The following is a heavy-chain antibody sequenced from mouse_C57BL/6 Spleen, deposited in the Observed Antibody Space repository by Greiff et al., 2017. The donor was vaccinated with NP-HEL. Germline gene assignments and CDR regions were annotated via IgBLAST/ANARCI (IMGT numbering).Heavy chain of an antibody. CDR1: GYSITSGYY. Sequence: EVKLMESGPGLVKPSQSLSLTCSVTGYSITSGYYWNWIRQFPGNKLEWMGYISYDGSNNYNPSLKNRISITRDTSKNQFFLKLNSVTTEDTATYYCARGPVGYFDYWGQGTTLTVSS. D-gene: IGHD1-1*01. J-gene: IGHJ2*01. CDR2: ISYDGSN. V-gene: IGHV3-6*01. CDR3: ARGPVGYFDY.